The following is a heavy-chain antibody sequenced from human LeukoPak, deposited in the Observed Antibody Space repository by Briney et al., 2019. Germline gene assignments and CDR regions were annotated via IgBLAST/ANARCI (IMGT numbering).Heavy chain of an antibody. V-gene: IGHV1-2*02. CDR2: INPNSGGT. CDR3: ARGLGYSGLREDY. Sequence: ASVKVSCKASGCTFTGYCMHWVRQAPGQGLEWMGWINPNSGGTNYAQKFQGRVTMTRDTSISTAYMELSRLRSDDTAVYYCARGLGYSGLREDYWGQGTLVTVSS. J-gene: IGHJ4*02. D-gene: IGHD5-12*01. CDR1: GCTFTGYC.